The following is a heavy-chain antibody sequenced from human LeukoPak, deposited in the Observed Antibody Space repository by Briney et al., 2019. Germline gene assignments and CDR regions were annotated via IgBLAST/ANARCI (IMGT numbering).Heavy chain of an antibody. CDR2: IYYSGST. Sequence: SETLSLTCTVSGGSISSSSYYWGWIRQPPGKGLEWIGSIYYSGSTYYNPSLKSRVTISVDTSKNQFSLKLSSVTAADTAVYYCARDRDSSSWYASDAFDIWGQGTMVTVSS. J-gene: IGHJ3*02. CDR1: GGSISSSSYY. D-gene: IGHD6-13*01. V-gene: IGHV4-39*07. CDR3: ARDRDSSSWYASDAFDI.